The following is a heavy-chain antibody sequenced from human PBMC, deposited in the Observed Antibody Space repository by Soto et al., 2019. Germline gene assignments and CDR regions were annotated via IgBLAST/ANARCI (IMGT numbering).Heavy chain of an antibody. D-gene: IGHD2-8*02. CDR1: GGSFSGYY. CDR3: ARDEITGLFDY. Sequence: QVQLQQWGAGLLKPSETLSLTCAVYGGSFSGYYWTWIRQPPGTGLEWIGEINHSGSTNYNPSFKXXVTISVDTSKNQFSLKLTSVTAADTAVYYCARDEITGLFDYWGQGTLVTVSS. V-gene: IGHV4-34*01. CDR2: INHSGST. J-gene: IGHJ4*02.